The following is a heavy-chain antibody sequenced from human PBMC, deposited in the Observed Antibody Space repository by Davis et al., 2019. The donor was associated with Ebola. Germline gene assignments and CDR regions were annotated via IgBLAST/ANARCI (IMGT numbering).Heavy chain of an antibody. D-gene: IGHD2-2*01. CDR1: GYIFTSYA. CDR3: TSPRSPQKTSMIVPDWYFDL. Sequence: ASVKVSCKASGYIFTSYAMSWVRQAPGQGLEWMGWINTNTGTPTYAQGFTGRFVFSLDTSASTAYLQISSLKAEDTALYYCTSPRSPQKTSMIVPDWYFDLWGRGTLVTVSS. J-gene: IGHJ2*01. V-gene: IGHV7-4-1*02. CDR2: INTNTGTP.